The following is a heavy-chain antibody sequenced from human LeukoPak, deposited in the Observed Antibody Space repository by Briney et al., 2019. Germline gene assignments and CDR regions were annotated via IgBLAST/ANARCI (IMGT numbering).Heavy chain of an antibody. J-gene: IGHJ3*02. CDR2: IRYDGSNK. CDR3: AKASSITIFGVVIMEDAFDI. D-gene: IGHD3-3*01. Sequence: GGSLRLSCAASGFTFSSYGMHWVRQAPGKGLEWVAFIRYDGSNKYYADSVKGRFTISRDNSKNTLYLQMNSLRAEDTAVYYCAKASSITIFGVVIMEDAFDIWGQGTMATVSS. V-gene: IGHV3-30*02. CDR1: GFTFSSYG.